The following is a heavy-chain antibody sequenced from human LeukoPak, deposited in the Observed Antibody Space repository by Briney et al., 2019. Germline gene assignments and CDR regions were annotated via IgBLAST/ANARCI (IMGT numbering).Heavy chain of an antibody. CDR1: GYTFTGYY. Sequence: ASVKVSCRASGYTFTGYYMHWVRQAPGQGLEWMGWINPNSGGTNYAQKFQGRVTMTRDTSISTAYMELSRLRSDDTAVYYCARVRYRLAETYIDYWGQGTLVTVSS. CDR3: ARVRYRLAETYIDY. CDR2: INPNSGGT. D-gene: IGHD3-16*01. J-gene: IGHJ4*02. V-gene: IGHV1-2*02.